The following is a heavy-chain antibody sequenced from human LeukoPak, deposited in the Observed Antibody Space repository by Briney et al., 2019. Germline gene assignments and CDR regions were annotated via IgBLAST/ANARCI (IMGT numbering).Heavy chain of an antibody. V-gene: IGHV4-30-2*01. CDR1: VGSISSGGYS. CDR3: ARGSAYYYDSSGYYRAFDI. J-gene: IGHJ3*02. CDR2: IYHSGST. D-gene: IGHD3-22*01. Sequence: SETLSLTCAVSVGSISSGGYSWSWIRQPPGKGLEWIGYIYHSGSTYYNPSLKSRVTISVDRSKNQFSLKLSSVTAADTAVYYCARGSAYYYDSSGYYRAFDIWGQGTMVTVSS.